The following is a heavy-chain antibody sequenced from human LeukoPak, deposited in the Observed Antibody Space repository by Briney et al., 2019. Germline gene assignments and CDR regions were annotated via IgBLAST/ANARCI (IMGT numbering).Heavy chain of an antibody. CDR2: ISGSGGST. Sequence: GGSLRLSFAASGFTFSTYSMNWVRQAPGKGLEWVSAISGSGGSTYYADSVKGRFTISRDNSKNTLYLQMNSLRAEDTAVYYCAAIITYYDFWSGYTFDYWGQGTLVTVSS. D-gene: IGHD3-3*01. CDR1: GFTFSTYS. CDR3: AAIITYYDFWSGYTFDY. J-gene: IGHJ4*02. V-gene: IGHV3-23*01.